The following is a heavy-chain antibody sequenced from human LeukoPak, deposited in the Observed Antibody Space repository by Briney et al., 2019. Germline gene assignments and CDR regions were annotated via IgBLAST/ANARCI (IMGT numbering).Heavy chain of an antibody. J-gene: IGHJ5*02. CDR2: KYYRSQWYN. CDR1: GDSVSNKGVA. V-gene: IGHV6-1*01. Sequence: KASQTLTLTCAISGDSVSNKGVAWNWIRQSPAIGLVWLERKYYRSQWYNDYAFSVQSGIAINPDTSKNQLSLQLNSVTPEDTAVYYCARTEFLQQVKWFQPLGQGTLVTVSS. D-gene: IGHD6-13*01. CDR3: ARTEFLQQVKWFQP.